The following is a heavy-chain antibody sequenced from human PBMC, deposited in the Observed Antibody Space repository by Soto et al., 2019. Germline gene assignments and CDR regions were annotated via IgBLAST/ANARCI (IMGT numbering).Heavy chain of an antibody. D-gene: IGHD1-26*01. Sequence: PGESLKISCKGSGYSLDNYWIGWVRQMPGKGLEWMAIIYPGDSDRRYSPSFQGQVTISADQSISTAYLQWSSLKASDTANYYCVRYRSRDYYYGMDVWGQGTTVTVSS. CDR1: GYSLDNYW. CDR2: IYPGDSDR. CDR3: VRYRSRDYYYGMDV. V-gene: IGHV5-51*01. J-gene: IGHJ6*02.